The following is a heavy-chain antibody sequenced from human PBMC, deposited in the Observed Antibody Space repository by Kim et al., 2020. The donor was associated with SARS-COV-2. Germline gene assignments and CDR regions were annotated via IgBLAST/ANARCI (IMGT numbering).Heavy chain of an antibody. CDR2: IRSTAYGGTT. Sequence: GGSLRLSCTASGFTFGDYAMSWVRQAPGKGLEWVGVIRSTAYGGTTEYAASVKGRFTISSDDSKSIAHLQMNSLKTEDTAVCYCTREPRKSIAVAVILFPRYYYYYYMDVWGKGTTVTVSS. D-gene: IGHD6-19*01. CDR3: TREPRKSIAVAVILFPRYYYYYYMDV. V-gene: IGHV3-49*04. J-gene: IGHJ6*03. CDR1: GFTFGDYA.